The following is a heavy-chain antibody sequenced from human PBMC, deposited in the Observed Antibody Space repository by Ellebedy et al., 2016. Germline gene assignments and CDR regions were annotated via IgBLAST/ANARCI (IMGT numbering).Heavy chain of an antibody. D-gene: IGHD5-24*01. Sequence: GGSLRLSCAASGFTFSSYSMNWVRQAPGKGLEWVSSISSSSSYIYYADSVKGRFTISRDNAKNSLYLQMTSLRAEDTAVYYCARVLGYSYYYYGMDVWGQGTTVTVSS. CDR1: GFTFSSYS. J-gene: IGHJ6*02. V-gene: IGHV3-21*01. CDR3: ARVLGYSYYYYGMDV. CDR2: ISSSSSYI.